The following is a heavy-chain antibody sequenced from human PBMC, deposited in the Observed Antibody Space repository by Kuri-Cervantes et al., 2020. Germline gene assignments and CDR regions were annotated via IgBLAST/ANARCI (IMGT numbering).Heavy chain of an antibody. V-gene: IGHV4-30-4*01. CDR1: GGSISSGDYY. J-gene: IGHJ3*02. D-gene: IGHD3-16*02. Sequence: SETLSLTCTVSGGSISSGDYYWSWIRQPPGKGLEWIGYIYYSGSTYYNPSLKSRVTISVDTSKNQFSLKLSSVTAADTAVYYCARGRNRYYDYIWGSYRYVAFDIWGQGTMVTVSS. CDR2: IYYSGST. CDR3: ARGRNRYYDYIWGSYRYVAFDI.